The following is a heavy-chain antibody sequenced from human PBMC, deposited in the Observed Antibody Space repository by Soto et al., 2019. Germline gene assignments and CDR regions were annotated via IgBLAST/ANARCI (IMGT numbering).Heavy chain of an antibody. CDR3: ERDNIAIFGAIDY. D-gene: IGHD3-3*01. CDR2: IYYSGST. Sequence: TLXLTCTVAGGSISSVCYYCSWIRQHPGKGLEWIGYIYYSGSTYYNPSLKSRVTISVDTSKNQFSLKLSSVTAADTAVYYCERDNIAIFGAIDYWGQGTLVTVSS. V-gene: IGHV4-31*03. CDR1: GGSISSVCYY. J-gene: IGHJ4*02.